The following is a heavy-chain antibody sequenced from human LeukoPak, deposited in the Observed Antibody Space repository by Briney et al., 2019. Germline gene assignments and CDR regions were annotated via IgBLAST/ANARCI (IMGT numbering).Heavy chain of an antibody. D-gene: IGHD6-13*01. Sequence: SETLSLTCTVSGDSISSYYWSWIRQPPGKGLEWIGSIYYSGSTNYNPSLKSRVTISVDTSKNQFSLKLSSVTAADTAVYYCARWDYSSSSQNWFDPWGQATLVTISS. CDR2: IYYSGST. V-gene: IGHV4-59*01. J-gene: IGHJ5*02. CDR3: ARWDYSSSSQNWFDP. CDR1: GDSISSYY.